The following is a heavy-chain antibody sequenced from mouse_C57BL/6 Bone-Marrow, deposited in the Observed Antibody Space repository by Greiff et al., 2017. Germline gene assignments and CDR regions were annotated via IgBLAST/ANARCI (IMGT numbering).Heavy chain of an antibody. CDR1: GFTFSSYA. D-gene: IGHD2-1*01. CDR2: ISDGGSYT. CDR3: ARVGRIYYGSSVLAMDY. Sequence: EVMLVESGGGLVKPGGSLKLSCAASGFTFSSYAMSWVRQTPEKRLEWVATISDGGSYTYYPDNVKGRFTISRDNAKNNLYLQMSQLKSEDTAMYYCARVGRIYYGSSVLAMDYWGQGTSVTVSS. V-gene: IGHV5-4*03. J-gene: IGHJ4*01.